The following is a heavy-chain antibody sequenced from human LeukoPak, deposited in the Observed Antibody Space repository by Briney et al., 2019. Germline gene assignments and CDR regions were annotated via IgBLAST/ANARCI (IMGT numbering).Heavy chain of an antibody. D-gene: IGHD6-13*01. CDR3: ARRARIAAAWYYFDY. J-gene: IGHJ4*02. CDR2: IIPIFGTA. V-gene: IGHV1-69*05. CDR1: GGTFTSYA. Sequence: SVKVSCKTSGGTFTSYAISWVRQAPGQGLEWMGRIIPIFGTANYAQKFQGRVTITTDESTSTAYMELSSLRSEDTAVYYCARRARIAAAWYYFDYWGQGTLVTVSS.